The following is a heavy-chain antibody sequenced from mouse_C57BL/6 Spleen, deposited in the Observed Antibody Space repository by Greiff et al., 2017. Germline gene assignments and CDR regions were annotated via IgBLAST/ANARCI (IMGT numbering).Heavy chain of an antibody. V-gene: IGHV5-6*01. J-gene: IGHJ2*01. CDR2: ISSGGSYT. D-gene: IGHD4-1*01. Sequence: EVQLQESGGDLVKPGGSLKLSCAASGFTFSSYGMSWVRQTPDKRLEWVATISSGGSYTYYPDSVKGRFTISRDNAKNTLYLQMSRLKSEDPAMYYCARRRTGTGDYFDYWGQGTTLTVSS. CDR3: ARRRTGTGDYFDY. CDR1: GFTFSSYG.